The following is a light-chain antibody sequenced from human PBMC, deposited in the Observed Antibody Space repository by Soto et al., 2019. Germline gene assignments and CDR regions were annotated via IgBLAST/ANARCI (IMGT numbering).Light chain of an antibody. CDR2: EVS. V-gene: IGLV2-14*01. Sequence: QSALTQPASVSGSPGQSITISCTGTSSDVGGYNYVSWYQQHPGKAPKLMIYEVSNRPSGVSNRFSGSKSGNTASLTISGLQAEGEADYYCSSYTSSSTPNWVFGGGTKLTVL. CDR1: SSDVGGYNY. J-gene: IGLJ3*02. CDR3: SSYTSSSTPNWV.